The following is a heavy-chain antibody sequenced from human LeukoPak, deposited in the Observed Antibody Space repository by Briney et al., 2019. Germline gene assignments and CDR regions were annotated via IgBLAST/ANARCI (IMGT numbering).Heavy chain of an antibody. CDR3: ARDSTLRFLEWLAIDY. CDR1: GFTFSSYW. CDR2: IKQDGSEK. V-gene: IGHV3-7*01. J-gene: IGHJ4*02. D-gene: IGHD3-3*01. Sequence: GGSLRLSCAASGFTFSSYWMSWVRQAPGKGLEWVANIKQDGSEKYYVDSVKGRFTISRDNAKNSLCLQMNSLRAEDTAVYYCARDSTLRFLEWLAIDYWGQGTLVTVSS.